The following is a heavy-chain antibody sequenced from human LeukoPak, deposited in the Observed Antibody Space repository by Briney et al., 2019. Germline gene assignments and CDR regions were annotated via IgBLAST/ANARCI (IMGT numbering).Heavy chain of an antibody. Sequence: SETLSLTCTVSGGSFSSYYWSWIRQPPGKGLEWIGYIYYSGSTNYNPSLKSRVTISVDTSKNQFSLKLSPVTAADTAVYYCARSSRGLALEFDYWGQGTLVTVSS. CDR3: ARSSRGLALEFDY. D-gene: IGHD1-1*01. CDR2: IYYSGST. V-gene: IGHV4-59*01. CDR1: GGSFSSYY. J-gene: IGHJ4*02.